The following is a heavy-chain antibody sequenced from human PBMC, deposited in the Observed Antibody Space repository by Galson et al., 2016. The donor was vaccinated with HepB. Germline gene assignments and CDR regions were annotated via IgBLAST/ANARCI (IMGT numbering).Heavy chain of an antibody. CDR1: GDSINTYY. Sequence: SETLSLTCIVSGDSINTYYWSWIRQSPGKGLEWMGYISGSGVTNYNPSLKSLVTMSVDKSKNQFSLKLTSVTAADTAMYYSAMDTDAWVRLDHWGQGALGTVSS. CDR2: ISGSGVT. D-gene: IGHD5-18*01. V-gene: IGHV4-59*01. J-gene: IGHJ5*02. CDR3: AMDTDAWVRLDH.